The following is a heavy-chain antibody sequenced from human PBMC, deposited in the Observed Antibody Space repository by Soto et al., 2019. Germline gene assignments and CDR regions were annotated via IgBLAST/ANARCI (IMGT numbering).Heavy chain of an antibody. CDR1: GFTFSSYA. CDR3: AKDLRNSSGWYAYYYYGMDV. J-gene: IGHJ6*02. D-gene: IGHD6-19*01. Sequence: EVQLLESGGGLVQPGGSLRLSCAASGFTFSSYAMSWVRQAPGKGLEWVSAISGSGGSTYYADSVKGRFTISRDNSKNPLYLQMNSLRAEDTAVYYCAKDLRNSSGWYAYYYYGMDVWGQGTTVTVSS. CDR2: ISGSGGST. V-gene: IGHV3-23*01.